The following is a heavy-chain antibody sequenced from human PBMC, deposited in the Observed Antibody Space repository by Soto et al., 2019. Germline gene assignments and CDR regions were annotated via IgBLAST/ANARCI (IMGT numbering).Heavy chain of an antibody. V-gene: IGHV4-31*03. Sequence: SETLSLTCTVSGGSISSGGYYWSWIRQHPGKGLEWIGYIYYSGSTYYNPSLKSRVTISVDTSKNQFSLKLSSVTAADTAVYYCARAPLLPAMYWFDPWGQGTLVTVSS. CDR2: IYYSGST. J-gene: IGHJ5*02. D-gene: IGHD2-2*01. CDR1: GGSISSGGYY. CDR3: ARAPLLPAMYWFDP.